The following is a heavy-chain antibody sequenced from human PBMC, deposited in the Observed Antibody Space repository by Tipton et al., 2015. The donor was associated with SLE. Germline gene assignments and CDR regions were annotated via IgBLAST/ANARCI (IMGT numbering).Heavy chain of an antibody. Sequence: GLVKPSETLSLKCAVSGYSISAGYYWGWVRQPPGKGLEWIGAIYYSGTTFYNPSLKSRVDMSLDMSKNQFYLNLSSVTAADTALYYCARVLRARRPQQGLRVRYFGMDVWGQGTTVTVSS. V-gene: IGHV4-28*03. CDR1: GYSISAGYY. CDR3: ARVLRARRPQQGLRVRYFGMDV. CDR2: IYYSGTT. J-gene: IGHJ6*02. D-gene: IGHD2-15*01.